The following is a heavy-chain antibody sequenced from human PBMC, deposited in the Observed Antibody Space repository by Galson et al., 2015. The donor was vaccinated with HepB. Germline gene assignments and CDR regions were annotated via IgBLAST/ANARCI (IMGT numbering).Heavy chain of an antibody. V-gene: IGHV1-58*01. CDR1: GFTFTSSA. D-gene: IGHD6-13*01. Sequence: SVKVSCKASGFTFTSSAVQWVRQARGQRLEWIGWIVVGSGNTNYAQKFQERVTITRDMSTSTAYMELSSLRSEDTAVYYCAAVSFPYSSSWNAREGLWYFDLWGRGTLVTVSS. CDR3: AAVSFPYSSSWNAREGLWYFDL. CDR2: IVVGSGNT. J-gene: IGHJ2*01.